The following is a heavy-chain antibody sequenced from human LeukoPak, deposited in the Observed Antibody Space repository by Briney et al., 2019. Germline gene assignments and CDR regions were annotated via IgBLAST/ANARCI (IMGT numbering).Heavy chain of an antibody. J-gene: IGHJ6*03. CDR1: GYSFTSYW. Sequence: GESLKISCKGSGYSFTSYWIGWVRQMPGKGLEWMGIIYPGDSDTRYSPSFQGQVTISADKSISTAYLQWSSLKASDTAMYYCARNLGYCSSTSCYYYYYMDVWGKGPTVTVSS. CDR3: ARNLGYCSSTSCYYYYYMDV. CDR2: IYPGDSDT. D-gene: IGHD2-2*01. V-gene: IGHV5-51*01.